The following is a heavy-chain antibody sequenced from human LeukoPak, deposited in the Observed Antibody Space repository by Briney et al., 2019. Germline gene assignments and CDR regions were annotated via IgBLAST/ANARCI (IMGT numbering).Heavy chain of an antibody. D-gene: IGHD3-10*01. CDR2: IKNDGTT. V-gene: IGHV3-15*01. CDR3: TWHNTARGPPYS. J-gene: IGHJ5*01. CDR1: GLTFRDAW. Sequence: GGSLRLSCVVSGLTFRDAWLSWVRQAPGKGLEWLGRIKNDGTTDYPAPVKGRFIISRDDSENTLYLQMNSLKTEDTAVYYCTWHNTARGPPYSWGQGTLVTVSS.